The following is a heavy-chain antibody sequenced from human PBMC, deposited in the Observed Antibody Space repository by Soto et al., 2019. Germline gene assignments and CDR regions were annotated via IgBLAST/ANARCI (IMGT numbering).Heavy chain of an antibody. CDR3: ASSRRYYYDTTGLDAFDV. CDR2: INPNSGGT. CDR1: GYTFTGYY. Sequence: ASVKVSCKASGYTFTGYYMHWVRQAPGQGLEWMGWINPNSGGTNYAQTFQGWVTMTRDTSISTAYMELSRPRSDDTAVYYCASSRRYYYDTTGLDAFDVWGQGTMVTVSS. V-gene: IGHV1-2*04. D-gene: IGHD3-22*01. J-gene: IGHJ3*01.